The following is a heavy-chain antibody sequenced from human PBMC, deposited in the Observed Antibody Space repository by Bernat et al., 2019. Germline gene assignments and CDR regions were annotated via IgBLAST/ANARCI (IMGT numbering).Heavy chain of an antibody. V-gene: IGHV1-58*02. CDR1: GFTFSTSA. CDR3: AANGGSYSDDAFDI. CDR2: IVVGGSDT. D-gene: IGHD1-26*01. Sequence: QMQLLQSGPEVKKPGTSVMVSCTTSGFTFSTSAIQWVRQARGQRLGWIGWIVVGGSDTKYAQNFKERVTITRDMATSTTYMELSSLRFEDTAVYYCAANGGSYSDDAFDIWGQGKIVTV. J-gene: IGHJ3*02.